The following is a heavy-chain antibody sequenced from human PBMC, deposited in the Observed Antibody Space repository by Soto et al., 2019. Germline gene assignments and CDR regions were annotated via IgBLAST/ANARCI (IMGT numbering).Heavy chain of an antibody. CDR2: MNPNSGNT. CDR3: ARERSSGWYVDY. J-gene: IGHJ4*02. CDR1: GYTFTSYD. V-gene: IGHV1-8*01. Sequence: ASVKVSCKASGYTFTSYDINWVRQATGQGLEWMGWMNPNSGNTVYAQKFQGRVTMTRNTSVSTAYMELSSLRSEDTAVYYCARERSSGWYVDYWGQGTLVTVSS. D-gene: IGHD6-19*01.